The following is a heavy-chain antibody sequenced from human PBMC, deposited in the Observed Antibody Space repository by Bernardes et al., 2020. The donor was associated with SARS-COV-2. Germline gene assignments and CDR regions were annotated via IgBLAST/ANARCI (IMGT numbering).Heavy chain of an antibody. D-gene: IGHD3-22*01. CDR3: ARGASKATITMIVVVITGYFDY. CDR2: INHSGST. J-gene: IGHJ4*02. Sequence: SETLYLTCAVYGGSFSGYYWSWIRQPPGKGLEWIGEINHSGSTNYNPSLKSRVTISVDTSKNQFSLKLSSVTAADTAVYYCARGASKATITMIVVVITGYFDYWGQGTLVTVSS. CDR1: GGSFSGYY. V-gene: IGHV4-34*01.